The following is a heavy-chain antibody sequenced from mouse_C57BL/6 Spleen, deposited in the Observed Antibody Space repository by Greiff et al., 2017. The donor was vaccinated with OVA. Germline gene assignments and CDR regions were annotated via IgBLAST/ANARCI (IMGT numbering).Heavy chain of an antibody. CDR2: ISGGGGNT. J-gene: IGHJ1*03. CDR1: GFTFSSYT. CDR3: ARQGITRYFDV. Sequence: SGGGLVKPGGSLKLSCAASGFTFSSYTMSWVRQTPEKRLEWVATISGGGGNTYYPDSVKGRFTISRDNAKNTLYLQMSSLRSEDTALYYCARQGITRYFDVWGTGTTVTVSS. V-gene: IGHV5-9*01.